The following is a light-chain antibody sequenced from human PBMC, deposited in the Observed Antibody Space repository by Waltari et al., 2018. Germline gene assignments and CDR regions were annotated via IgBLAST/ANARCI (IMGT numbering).Light chain of an antibody. V-gene: IGKV3-20*01. CDR1: QSVSRSY. CDR3: QQYGSSPST. CDR2: DAS. J-gene: IGKJ1*01. Sequence: EIVLTQSPGTLSLSPGERATLSCRASQSVSRSYLAWYQQKPGQAPRLLSYDASSRATGIPDRFSGSGSGTDFTLTISRLEPEDFAVYYCQQYGSSPSTFGQGTKVEIK.